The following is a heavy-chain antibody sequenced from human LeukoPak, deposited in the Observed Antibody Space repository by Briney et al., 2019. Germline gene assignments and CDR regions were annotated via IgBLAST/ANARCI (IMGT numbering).Heavy chain of an antibody. CDR2: IKQDGSEK. Sequence: GGSLRLSCAPSGFSFSNYNMNWVRQAPGKGLEWVANIKQDGSEKYYVDSVKGRLTISRDNAKNSLYLQMNSLRAEDTAVYYCARVGGSYWGWFDPWGQGTLVTVSS. V-gene: IGHV3-7*01. D-gene: IGHD1-26*01. J-gene: IGHJ5*02. CDR3: ARVGGSYWGWFDP. CDR1: GFSFSNYN.